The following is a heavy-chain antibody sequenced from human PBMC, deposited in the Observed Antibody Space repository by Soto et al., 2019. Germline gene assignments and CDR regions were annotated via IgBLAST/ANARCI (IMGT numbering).Heavy chain of an antibody. Sequence: ASVKVSCKASGYTFTSYAMHWVRQAPGQRLEWMGWINGGNGNTKYSQKFQGRVTITRDTSASTAYMELSSLRSEDTAVYYCARARYYDSSGYYDFDIWGQGTMVTVSS. CDR2: INGGNGNT. D-gene: IGHD3-22*01. J-gene: IGHJ3*02. CDR3: ARARYYDSSGYYDFDI. V-gene: IGHV1-3*01. CDR1: GYTFTSYA.